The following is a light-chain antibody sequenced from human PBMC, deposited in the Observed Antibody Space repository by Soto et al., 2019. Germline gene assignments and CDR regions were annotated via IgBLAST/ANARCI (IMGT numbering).Light chain of an antibody. CDR2: DTS. J-gene: IGKJ4*01. Sequence: EVVMTQSPATLSLSPGEGVTLSCRASQGIGSTLACYHHNPGQTPRLLVYDTSTRATGVPDMFRGSRAGPEFPLIISSQQSEDLAIYYCQPDNAWPLTCGGGTKVESK. CDR1: QGIGST. V-gene: IGKV3-15*01. CDR3: QPDNAWPLT.